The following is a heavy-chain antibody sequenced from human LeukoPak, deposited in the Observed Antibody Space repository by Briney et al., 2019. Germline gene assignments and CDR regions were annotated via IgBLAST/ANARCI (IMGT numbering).Heavy chain of an antibody. V-gene: IGHV3-15*01. CDR1: GFTFSNAW. CDR2: IKSKTDGGTT. J-gene: IGHJ4*02. Sequence: GGSLRLSCAASGFTFSNAWMSWVRQAPGKGLGWVGRIKSKTDGGTTDYAAPAKGRFTISRDDSKNTLYLQMNSLKTEDTAVYYCTTAALSGWYSEPIDYWGQGTLVTVSS. CDR3: TTAALSGWYSEPIDY. D-gene: IGHD6-19*01.